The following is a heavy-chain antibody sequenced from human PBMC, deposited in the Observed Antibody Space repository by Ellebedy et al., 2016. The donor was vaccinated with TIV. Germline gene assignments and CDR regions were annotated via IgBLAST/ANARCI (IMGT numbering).Heavy chain of an antibody. CDR2: IKEDGSET. Sequence: GESLKISXAASGFTFSDYYMSWIRQAPGKGLEWVANIKEDGSETYYVDSVRGRFTISRDNAKYSLYLQMNSLRAEDTAVYYCARVGSYYGHDYWGQGTLVTVSS. CDR3: ARVGSYYGHDY. J-gene: IGHJ4*02. CDR1: GFTFSDYY. D-gene: IGHD1-26*01. V-gene: IGHV3-7*03.